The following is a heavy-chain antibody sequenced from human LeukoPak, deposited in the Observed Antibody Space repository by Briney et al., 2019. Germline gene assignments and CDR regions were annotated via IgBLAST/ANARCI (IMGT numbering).Heavy chain of an antibody. CDR2: ISWNSGSI. J-gene: IGHJ4*02. V-gene: IGHV3-9*01. CDR1: GFTFDDYA. Sequence: GGSPRLSCAASGFTFDDYAMHWVRQAPGKGLGWVSGISWNSGSIGYADSVKGRFTISRDNAKNSLYLQMNSLRAEDTALYYCAKDGGNWGQGTLVTVSS. CDR3: AKDGGN.